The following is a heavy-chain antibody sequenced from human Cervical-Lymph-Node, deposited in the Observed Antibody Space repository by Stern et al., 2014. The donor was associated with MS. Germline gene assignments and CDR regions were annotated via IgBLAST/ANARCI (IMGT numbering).Heavy chain of an antibody. CDR1: GFTFSDYY. V-gene: IGHV3-11*06. J-gene: IGHJ4*02. D-gene: IGHD6-13*01. CDR2: ISSSSSYT. Sequence: MQLVESGGGLVKPGGSLRLSCAASGFTFSDYYMSWIRQAPGKGLEWVSYISSSSSYTNYADSVKGRFTISRDNAKNSLYLQMNSLRAEDTAVYYCARLISGSSWLLDYWGQGTLVTVSS. CDR3: ARLISGSSWLLDY.